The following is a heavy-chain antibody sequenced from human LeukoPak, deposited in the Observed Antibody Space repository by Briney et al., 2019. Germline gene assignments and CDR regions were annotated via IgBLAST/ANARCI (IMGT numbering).Heavy chain of an antibody. Sequence: SETLSLTCAVSGGSISSSNWWSWVRQPPGKGLEWIGEIYHSGSTNYNPSLKSRVTISVDKSKNQFSLKLSSVTAADTAVYYCASRNYYGSGSSHMIGRSDYWGQGTLVTVSS. CDR2: IYHSGST. D-gene: IGHD3-10*01. CDR1: GGSISSSNW. V-gene: IGHV4-4*02. CDR3: ASRNYYGSGSSHMIGRSDY. J-gene: IGHJ4*02.